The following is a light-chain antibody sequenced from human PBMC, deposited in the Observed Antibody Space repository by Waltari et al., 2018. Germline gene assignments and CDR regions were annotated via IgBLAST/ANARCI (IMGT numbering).Light chain of an antibody. J-gene: IGLJ1*01. Sequence: QSALTQPDSVSGSPGQSITISCTVPSSDVGGSNYVSWYQQYPGKAPKLVIHDVSSRPSGTSDRFSGSKSGNTASLIISGLQADDEADYYCSSYTASRLYVFGTGTKVTVL. CDR1: SSDVGGSNY. V-gene: IGLV2-14*03. CDR2: DVS. CDR3: SSYTASRLYV.